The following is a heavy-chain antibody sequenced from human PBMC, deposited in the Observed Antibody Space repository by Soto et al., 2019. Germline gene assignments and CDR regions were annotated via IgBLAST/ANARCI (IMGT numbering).Heavy chain of an antibody. Sequence: GGSLRLSCAASGFTFSDYYMSWIRQAPGKGLEWVSYISSSSSYTNYADSVKGRFTISRDNAKNTLYLQMNSLRAEDTAVYYCARDHEAIPIAARRTYYYYRMDVWGQGTTVTVSS. CDR3: ARDHEAIPIAARRTYYYYRMDV. J-gene: IGHJ6*02. CDR1: GFTFSDYY. V-gene: IGHV3-11*06. D-gene: IGHD6-6*01. CDR2: ISSSSSYT.